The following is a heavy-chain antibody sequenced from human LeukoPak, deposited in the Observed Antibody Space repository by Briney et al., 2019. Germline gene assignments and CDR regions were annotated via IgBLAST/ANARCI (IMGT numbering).Heavy chain of an antibody. CDR3: ARGNYYGSGSYFLSDQ. CDR1: GGSISSGSYY. J-gene: IGHJ4*02. V-gene: IGHV4-61*02. D-gene: IGHD3-10*01. CDR2: IYTSGST. Sequence: ASETLSLTCTVSGGSISSGSYYWSWIRQPAGKGLEWIGRIYTSGSTNYNPSLKSRSTISVDTSRNQFSLKLSSVTAADTAVYYCARGNYYGSGSYFLSDQWGQGTLVTVSS.